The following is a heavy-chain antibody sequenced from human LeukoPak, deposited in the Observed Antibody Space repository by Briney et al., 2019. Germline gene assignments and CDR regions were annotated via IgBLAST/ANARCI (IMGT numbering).Heavy chain of an antibody. V-gene: IGHV3-30*02. CDR1: VFTFSSYG. CDR3: AKDVRRLRFLEWLNYMDV. Sequence: PGGSLRLSCAASVFTFSSYGMHWVRQAPGKGLEWVAFIRYDGSNKYYADSVKGRFTISRDNSKNTLYLQMNSLRAEDTAVYYCAKDVRRLRFLEWLNYMDVWGKGTTVTVSS. J-gene: IGHJ6*03. CDR2: IRYDGSNK. D-gene: IGHD3-3*01.